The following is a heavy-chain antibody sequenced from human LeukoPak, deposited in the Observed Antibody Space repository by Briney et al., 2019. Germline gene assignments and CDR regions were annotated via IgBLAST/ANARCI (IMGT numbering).Heavy chain of an antibody. Sequence: TGGSLRLSCAASGFTFSSYSMNWVRQAPGKVLEWVSSISSSSSYIYYADSVKGRFTISRDNAKNSLYLQMNSLRAEDTAVYYCASHDYGDYVAYWGQGTLVTVSS. D-gene: IGHD4-17*01. V-gene: IGHV3-21*01. CDR1: GFTFSSYS. CDR2: ISSSSSYI. J-gene: IGHJ4*02. CDR3: ASHDYGDYVAY.